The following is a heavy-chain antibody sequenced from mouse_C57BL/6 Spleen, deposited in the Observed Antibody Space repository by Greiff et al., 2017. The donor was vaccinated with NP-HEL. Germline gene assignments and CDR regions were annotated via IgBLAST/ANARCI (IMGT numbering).Heavy chain of an antibody. V-gene: IGHV1-5*01. J-gene: IGHJ1*03. CDR2: IYPGNSDT. CDR1: GYTFASFW. Sequence: VQLQQSGTVLARPGASVKMSCKPSGYTFASFWMHWVKQRPGQGLEWIGAIYPGNSDTSYNQKFKGKAKLTAVTSANTAYMELSSLTNEDSAVFYCTRGKDWYFDVWGTGTTVTVSS. CDR3: TRGKDWYFDV.